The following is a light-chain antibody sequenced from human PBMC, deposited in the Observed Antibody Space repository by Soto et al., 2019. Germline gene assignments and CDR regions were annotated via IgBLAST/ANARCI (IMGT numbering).Light chain of an antibody. CDR3: MQSTQLPPT. Sequence: DVAMTQTPLSLSVAPGQPASISCKSSQSLLHITGETFLFWYLQKPGQSPQLLIYEVSTRVSGVPDRFSGSGSGTDFTLEISRVETDDVGIYYCMQSTQLPPTFGQGTRWRL. V-gene: IGKV2D-29*02. CDR1: QSLLHITGETF. J-gene: IGKJ5*01. CDR2: EVS.